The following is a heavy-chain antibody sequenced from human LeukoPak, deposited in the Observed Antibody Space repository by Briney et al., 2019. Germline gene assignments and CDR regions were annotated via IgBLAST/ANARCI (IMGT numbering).Heavy chain of an antibody. J-gene: IGHJ5*02. D-gene: IGHD6-6*01. CDR3: ARPPFEYSSSSGWFDP. CDR1: RFTFSSFS. CDR2: ISSGSSYI. V-gene: IGHV3-21*01. Sequence: PGGSLRLSCAASRFTFSSFSMNWVRQAPGKGLEWVSSISSGSSYIYYADSVKGRFTISRDNAKNSLYLQMNSLRAEDTAVYYCARPPFEYSSSSGWFDPWGQGTLVTVSS.